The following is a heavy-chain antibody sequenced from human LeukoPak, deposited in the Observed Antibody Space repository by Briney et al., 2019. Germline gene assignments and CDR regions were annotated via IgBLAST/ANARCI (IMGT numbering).Heavy chain of an antibody. CDR3: ARAIRGNILTGYYPY. CDR2: INPNSGGT. V-gene: IGHV1-2*02. D-gene: IGHD3-9*01. J-gene: IGHJ4*02. CDR1: GYTFTGYY. Sequence: ASVKVSCKASGYTFTGYYMHWVRQAPGQGLEWMGWINPNSGGTNYAQKFQGRVTMTRDTSISTAYMEMSRLRSDDTAVYYCARAIRGNILTGYYPYWGQGTLVTVSS.